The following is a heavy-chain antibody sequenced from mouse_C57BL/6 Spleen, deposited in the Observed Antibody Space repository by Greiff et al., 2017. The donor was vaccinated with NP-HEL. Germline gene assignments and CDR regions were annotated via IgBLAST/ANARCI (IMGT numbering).Heavy chain of an antibody. J-gene: IGHJ4*01. CDR3: AWENY. CDR1: GFTFSDYY. Sequence: EVQGVESGGGLVQPGGSLKLSCAASGFTFSDYYMYWVRQTPEKRLEWVAYISNGGGSTYYPDTVKGRFTISRDNAKNTLYLQMSRLKSEDTAMYYCAWENYWGQGTSVTVSS. V-gene: IGHV5-12*01. D-gene: IGHD4-1*01. CDR2: ISNGGGST.